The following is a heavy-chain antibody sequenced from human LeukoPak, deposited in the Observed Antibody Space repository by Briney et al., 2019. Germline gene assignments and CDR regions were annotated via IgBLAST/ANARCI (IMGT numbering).Heavy chain of an antibody. CDR3: AKQSTGTAGYYFMDV. J-gene: IGHJ6*03. V-gene: IGHV3-23*01. Sequence: GGSLRLSCAASGFTFSSYAMSWVREAPGKGLEWVSTITGSGGSTHYADSVKGRFTISRDNSQNTLYLQVNSLRAEDTAIYYCAKQSTGTAGYYFMDVWGKGTTVTVSS. CDR2: ITGSGGST. D-gene: IGHD1-1*01. CDR1: GFTFSSYA.